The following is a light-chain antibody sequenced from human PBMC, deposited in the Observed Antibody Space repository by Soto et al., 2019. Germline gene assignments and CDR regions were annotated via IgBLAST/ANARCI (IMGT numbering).Light chain of an antibody. CDR2: EAS. CDR1: QSVDSY. J-gene: IGKJ4*01. V-gene: IGKV3-11*01. Sequence: EIVLTQSPGTLSLSPGERATLSSRASQSVDSYLAWYQQKPGQAPRLLIYEASNRASGIPARFSGSGSGTDFTLTISSLEPEDFAVYYCQQRSNWPLTFGGGTKVDIK. CDR3: QQRSNWPLT.